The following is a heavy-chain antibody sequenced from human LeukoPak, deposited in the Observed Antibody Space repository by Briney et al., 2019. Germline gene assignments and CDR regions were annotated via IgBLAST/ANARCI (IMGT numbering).Heavy chain of an antibody. J-gene: IGHJ4*02. V-gene: IGHV1-69*01. Sequence: SVKVSCKASGGTFSSYAISWVRQAPGQGLEWMGGIIPIFGTANYAQKFQGRVTITADESTSTAYMELSSLRSEDTAVYYCAREATGTMDSDYWGQGTLVTVSS. CDR1: GGTFSSYA. D-gene: IGHD1-1*01. CDR3: AREATGTMDSDY. CDR2: IIPIFGTA.